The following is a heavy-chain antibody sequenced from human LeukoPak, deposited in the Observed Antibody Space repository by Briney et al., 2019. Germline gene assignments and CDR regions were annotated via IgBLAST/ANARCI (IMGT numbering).Heavy chain of an antibody. CDR1: GFTFSNYD. J-gene: IGHJ4*02. CDR3: ARTGPGSYYNDRFDY. D-gene: IGHD3-10*01. V-gene: IGHV3-30*02. CDR2: LRYDGSNK. Sequence: PGGSLRLSCAASGFTFSNYDMHWVRQAPGKGLEWVAFLRYDGSNKYYADSVKGRFTISRDNSKNTLYLQMNSLRAEDTAVYYCARTGPGSYYNDRFDYWGQGTLVTVSS.